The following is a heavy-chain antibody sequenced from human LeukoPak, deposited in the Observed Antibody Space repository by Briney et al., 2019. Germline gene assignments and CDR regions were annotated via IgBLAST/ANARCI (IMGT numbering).Heavy chain of an antibody. D-gene: IGHD3-9*01. CDR1: GFRFSRYW. J-gene: IGHJ5*02. Sequence: GGSLRLSCVASGFRFSRYWMHWVRQAPGKGLEWVATINLGGSNKYYVDSVMGRLTISRDDARNSLHLQMNSLRVEDTAVYYCTGIDAAWGQGTLVTVSS. V-gene: IGHV3-7*03. CDR3: TGIDAA. CDR2: INLGGSNK.